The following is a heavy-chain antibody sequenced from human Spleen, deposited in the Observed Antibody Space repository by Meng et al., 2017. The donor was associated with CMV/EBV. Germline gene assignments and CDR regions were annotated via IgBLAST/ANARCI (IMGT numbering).Heavy chain of an antibody. CDR1: GFTFSSYA. V-gene: IGHV3-23*01. CDR2: ISGSGGST. J-gene: IGHJ4*02. Sequence: GGSLRLSCAASGFTFSSYAMSWVRQAPGKGLEWVSGISGSGGSTYYADSVKGRFTISRDNSKNTLYLQMNSLRAEDTAVYYCAKPRLYQLLSFDYWGQGTLVTVSS. CDR3: AKPRLYQLLSFDY. D-gene: IGHD2-2*01.